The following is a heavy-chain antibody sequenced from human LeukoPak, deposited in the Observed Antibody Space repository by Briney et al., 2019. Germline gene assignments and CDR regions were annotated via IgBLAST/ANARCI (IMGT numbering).Heavy chain of an antibody. Sequence: PGGSLRLSCAASGFTFSSYSMNWVRQAPGKGLEWVSSISSSSSYIYYADSVKGRFTISRDNAKNSLYLQMNSLRAEDTAVYYCAREPKDYDFWSGYGYYYYMDVWGKGTTVTVSS. CDR1: GFTFSSYS. D-gene: IGHD3-3*01. CDR3: AREPKDYDFWSGYGYYYYMDV. J-gene: IGHJ6*03. V-gene: IGHV3-21*01. CDR2: ISSSSSYI.